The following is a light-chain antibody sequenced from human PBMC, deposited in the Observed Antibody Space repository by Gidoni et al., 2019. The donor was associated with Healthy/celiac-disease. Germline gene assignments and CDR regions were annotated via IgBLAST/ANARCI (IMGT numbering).Light chain of an antibody. CDR3: QQLNSYPHT. CDR1: QGISSY. Sequence: IQLTQSPSSLSASVGDRVTITCRASQGISSYLAGYQQKPGKAPKLLIYAASTLQSGVPSRFSGSGSGTYFTLTISSLQPEDFATYYCQQLNSYPHTFGQGTKLEIK. V-gene: IGKV1-9*01. CDR2: AAS. J-gene: IGKJ2*01.